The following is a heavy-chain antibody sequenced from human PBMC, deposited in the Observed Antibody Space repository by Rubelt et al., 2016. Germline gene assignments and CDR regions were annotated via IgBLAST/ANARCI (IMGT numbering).Heavy chain of an antibody. CDR2: ISSSGSTI. J-gene: IGHJ4*02. V-gene: IGHV3-48*03. Sequence: EVQLVESGGGLVQPGGSLRLSCAASGFTFSSYEMNWVRQAPGKGLEWVSYISSSGSTIYYADSVKGRFTISRDIAKNALYLQMNRLRAEDTAVDYCARPGGYYDSSGYHWGQGTLVTVSS. CDR3: ARPGGYYDSSGYH. D-gene: IGHD3-22*01. CDR1: GFTFSSYE.